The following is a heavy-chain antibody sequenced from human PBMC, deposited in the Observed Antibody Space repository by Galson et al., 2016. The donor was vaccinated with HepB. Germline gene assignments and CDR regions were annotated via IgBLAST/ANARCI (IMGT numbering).Heavy chain of an antibody. V-gene: IGHV3-48*02. CDR3: ARPRLGIQTWSKYYYYGFDV. D-gene: IGHD5-18*01. CDR2: ISSGSATT. J-gene: IGHJ6*02. CDR1: GFTFSPYS. Sequence: SLRLSCAASGFTFSPYSMNWVRQAPGKGLEWVSYISSGSATTYYADSVKGRFTISRDNAKNSLYLQMNSLRDEDTAVYYCARPRLGIQTWSKYYYYGFDVWGQGTTVTVSS.